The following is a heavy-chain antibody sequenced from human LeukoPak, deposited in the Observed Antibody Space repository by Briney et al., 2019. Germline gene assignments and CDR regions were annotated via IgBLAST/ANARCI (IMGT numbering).Heavy chain of an antibody. CDR2: IYYSGST. CDR1: GGSISSYY. Sequence: PSETLSLTCTVSGGSISSYYWSWIRQPPGKGLEWIGYIYYSGSTNYNPSLKSRVTISVDTSKNQFSLKLSSVTAADTAVYYCARGHSLELVAVAGDAFDIWGQGTMVTVSS. D-gene: IGHD6-19*01. V-gene: IGHV4-59*01. CDR3: ARGHSLELVAVAGDAFDI. J-gene: IGHJ3*02.